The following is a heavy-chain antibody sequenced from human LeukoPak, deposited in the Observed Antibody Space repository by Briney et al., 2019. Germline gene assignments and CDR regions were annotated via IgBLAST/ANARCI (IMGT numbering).Heavy chain of an antibody. J-gene: IGHJ6*04. CDR2: IYHSGST. Sequence: PSETLSLTCAVSGYSISSGYYWGWIRQPPGKGLEWIGSIYHSGSTSYNPSLKSRVTISVDTSKNQFSLKLSSVTAADTAVYYCARAGVHCSSTSCYEVYYYYGMDVWGKGTTVTVSS. CDR1: GYSISSGYY. D-gene: IGHD2-2*01. V-gene: IGHV4-38-2*01. CDR3: ARAGVHCSSTSCYEVYYYYGMDV.